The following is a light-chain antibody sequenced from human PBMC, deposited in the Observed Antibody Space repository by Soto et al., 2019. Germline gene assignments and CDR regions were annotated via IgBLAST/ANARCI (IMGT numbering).Light chain of an antibody. CDR3: QSYDSSLSGYWV. V-gene: IGLV1-40*01. Sequence: QAVVTQPPSVSGAPGQRVTISCTGSSSNIGAGYDVHWYQQLPGTAPKLLIYGNSNRPSGVPDRFSGSKSGTSASLAITGLQAEDEADYYCQSYDSSLSGYWVFGGGTQLDRP. CDR1: SSNIGAGYD. CDR2: GNS. J-gene: IGLJ3*02.